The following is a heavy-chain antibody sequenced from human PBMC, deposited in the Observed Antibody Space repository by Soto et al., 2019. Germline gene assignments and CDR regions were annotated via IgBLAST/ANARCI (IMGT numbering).Heavy chain of an antibody. J-gene: IGHJ5*02. Sequence: SETLSLTGADYGVSFSGYYWSWIRQPPGKGLEWIGEINHSGSTNYNPSLKSRVTISVDTSKNQFSLKLSSVTAADTAIYYCARGLTTMNRGNWFDPWGQGTLVTVYS. CDR3: ARGLTTMNRGNWFDP. V-gene: IGHV4-34*01. CDR1: GVSFSGYY. CDR2: INHSGST. D-gene: IGHD3-22*01.